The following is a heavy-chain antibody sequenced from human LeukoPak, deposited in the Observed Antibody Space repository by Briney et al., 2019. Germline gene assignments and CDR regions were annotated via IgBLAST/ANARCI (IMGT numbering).Heavy chain of an antibody. Sequence: PSETLSLTCTVSGGSISSYYWSWTRQPPGKGLEWIGYIYYSGSTNYNPSLKSRVTISVDTSKNQFSLKLSSVTAADTAVYYRARGSTGGYYGSGSPNWFDPWGQGTLVTVSS. V-gene: IGHV4-59*12. J-gene: IGHJ5*02. CDR1: GGSISSYY. CDR3: ARGSTGGYYGSGSPNWFDP. D-gene: IGHD3-10*01. CDR2: IYYSGST.